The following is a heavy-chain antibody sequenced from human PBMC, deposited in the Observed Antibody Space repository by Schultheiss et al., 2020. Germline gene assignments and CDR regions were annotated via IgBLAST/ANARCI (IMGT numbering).Heavy chain of an antibody. CDR1: GFTFCSYA. V-gene: IGHV3-30*04. CDR3: ARGLHYDFWGGYYYYGMDV. CDR2: ISYDGSNK. J-gene: IGHJ6*02. Sequence: GGSLRLSCAASGFTFCSYAMHWVRQAPGKGLEWVAVISYDGSNKYYADSVKGRFTISRDNSKNTLYLQMNSLRAEDTAVYYCARGLHYDFWGGYYYYGMDVWGQGTTVTGSS. D-gene: IGHD3-3*01.